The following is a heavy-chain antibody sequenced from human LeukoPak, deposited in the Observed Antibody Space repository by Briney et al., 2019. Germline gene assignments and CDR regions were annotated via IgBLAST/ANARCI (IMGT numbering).Heavy chain of an antibody. CDR3: AKDLVTMVRGGWGRFDY. D-gene: IGHD3-10*01. CDR1: GFTVSNNY. J-gene: IGHJ4*02. Sequence: GGSLRLSCVVSGFTVSNNYMSWVRQAPRKGLEWVSLIYSGGSTYYADSVKGRFTISRDNSKNTVYLQMNSLRAEDTAVYYCAKDLVTMVRGGWGRFDYWGQGTLVTVPS. CDR2: IYSGGST. V-gene: IGHV3-53*01.